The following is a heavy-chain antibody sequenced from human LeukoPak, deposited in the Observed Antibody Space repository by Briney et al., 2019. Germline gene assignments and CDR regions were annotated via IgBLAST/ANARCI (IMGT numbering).Heavy chain of an antibody. CDR2: ISYDGSEK. J-gene: IGHJ4*02. Sequence: GGSLTLSCAASGFIFSRYAMHWVRQAPGKGLEWVALISYDGSEKYYADSVKGRFTISRDNSKNTLYLQMNSLRAEDTAVYYCTYEQRAPYYFDYWGQGTLVTVSS. D-gene: IGHD3-22*01. V-gene: IGHV3-30-3*01. CDR1: GFIFSRYA. CDR3: TYEQRAPYYFDY.